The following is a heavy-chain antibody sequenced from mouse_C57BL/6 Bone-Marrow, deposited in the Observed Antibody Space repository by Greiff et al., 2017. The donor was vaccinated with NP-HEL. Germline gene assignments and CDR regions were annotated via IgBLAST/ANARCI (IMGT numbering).Heavy chain of an antibody. CDR1: GFTFSSYA. D-gene: IGHD2-3*01. CDR2: ISSGGDYI. V-gene: IGHV5-9-1*02. Sequence: EVMLVESGEGLVKPGGSLKLSCAASGFTFSSYAMSWVRQTPEKRLEWVAYISSGGDYIYYADTVKGRFTISRDNARNTLYLQMSSLKSEDTAIYYCTRGDGYDAMDYWGQGTSVTVSS. CDR3: TRGDGYDAMDY. J-gene: IGHJ4*01.